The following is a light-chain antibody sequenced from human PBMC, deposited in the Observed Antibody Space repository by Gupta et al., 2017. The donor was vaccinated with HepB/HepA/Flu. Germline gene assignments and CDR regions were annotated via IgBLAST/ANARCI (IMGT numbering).Light chain of an antibody. V-gene: IGKV4-1*01. CDR2: WAS. CDR3: HQYYWSPFT. J-gene: IGKJ4*01. CDR1: QSVFYSPDNHEY. Sequence: DIVMTQSPDSLAVSLGERATISCKSSQSVFYSPDNHEYLAWYQQKPGQPPKLLIYWASTRDSGVPDRCSGSGSGTDFTLIISSLQAEDVAVYFGHQYYWSPFTFGGGTKVEIK.